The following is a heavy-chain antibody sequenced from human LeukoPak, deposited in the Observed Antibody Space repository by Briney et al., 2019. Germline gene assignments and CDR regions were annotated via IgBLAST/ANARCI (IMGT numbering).Heavy chain of an antibody. CDR2: IYYSGST. V-gene: IGHV4-39*07. Sequence: SETLSLTCTVSGGSISSSSYYWGWIRQPPGKGLEWIGSIYYSGSTNYNPSLQSRVTISMDTSKNQFSLKLSSVNAADTAVYYCVRDTPTAYCSGGTCYFDYWGQGTLVTVSS. J-gene: IGHJ4*02. D-gene: IGHD2-15*01. CDR3: VRDTPTAYCSGGTCYFDY. CDR1: GGSISSSSYY.